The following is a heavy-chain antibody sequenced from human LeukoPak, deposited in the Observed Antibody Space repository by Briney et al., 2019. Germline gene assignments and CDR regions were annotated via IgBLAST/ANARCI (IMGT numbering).Heavy chain of an antibody. Sequence: SETLSLTCTVSGGSISSGSYYWSWIRQPAGKGLEWIGRIYTSGSTNYNPSLKSRVTISVDTSKNQFSLKLSSVTAADTAVYYCARGSYYDWYFDLWGRGTLVTVSS. J-gene: IGHJ2*01. CDR1: GGSISSGSYY. CDR3: ARGSYYDWYFDL. V-gene: IGHV4-61*02. D-gene: IGHD1-26*01. CDR2: IYTSGST.